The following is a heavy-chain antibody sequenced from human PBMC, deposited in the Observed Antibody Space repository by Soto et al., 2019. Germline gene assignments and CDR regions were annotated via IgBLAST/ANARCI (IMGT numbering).Heavy chain of an antibody. V-gene: IGHV5-51*01. D-gene: IGHD3-22*01. J-gene: IGHJ4*02. CDR2: IYPGDSDT. CDR3: ARHEVRGWYDSSPSGIEY. CDR1: GYSFTSYW. Sequence: GESLKISCKGCGYSFTSYWIGWVREMPGKGLEWMGIIYPGDSDTRYSPSFQGQVTISADKSISTAYLQWSSLTASDTAMYCCARHEVRGWYDSSPSGIEYVGQGTLVTVSS.